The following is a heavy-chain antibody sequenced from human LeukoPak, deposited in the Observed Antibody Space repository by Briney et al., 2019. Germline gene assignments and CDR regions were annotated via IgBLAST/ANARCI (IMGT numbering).Heavy chain of an antibody. CDR2: IIPIFGTA. J-gene: IGHJ4*02. V-gene: IGHV1-69*01. CDR3: ANLPTHVSPYDY. Sequence: SVKVSCKASGGTFSSYAISWVRQAPGQGLGWMGGIIPIFGTANYAQKFQGRVTITADESTSTAYMELSSLRSEDTAVYYCANLPTHVSPYDYWGQGTLVTVSS. CDR1: GGTFSSYA.